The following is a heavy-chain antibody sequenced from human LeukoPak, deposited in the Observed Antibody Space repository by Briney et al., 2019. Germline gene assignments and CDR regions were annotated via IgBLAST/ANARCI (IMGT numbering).Heavy chain of an antibody. V-gene: IGHV3-74*01. Sequence: GGSLRLSCAPSGFTFSIYWMHWVRQAPGKGLVWVSRINTDGSSTSYADSVKGRFTISRDNAKNTLYLQMNSLRAEDTAVYYCARGRQVDRYYFYYWGQGTLVTVSS. D-gene: IGHD3/OR15-3a*01. J-gene: IGHJ4*02. CDR2: INTDGSST. CDR3: ARGRQVDRYYFYY. CDR1: GFTFSIYW.